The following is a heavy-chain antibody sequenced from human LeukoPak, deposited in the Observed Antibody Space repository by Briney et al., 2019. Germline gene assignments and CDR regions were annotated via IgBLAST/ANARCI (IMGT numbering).Heavy chain of an antibody. J-gene: IGHJ5*02. CDR2: IYHSGGT. D-gene: IGHD1-26*01. CDR1: GGSISSSNW. Sequence: SGTLSLTCAVSGGSISSSNWWSWVRQPPGKGLEWIGEIYHSGGTYYNPSLKSRVTISIDTSKNHFSLKLSSATAADTAVYYCARHSGSYLFNWFDPWGQGTLVTVSS. CDR3: ARHSGSYLFNWFDP. V-gene: IGHV4-4*02.